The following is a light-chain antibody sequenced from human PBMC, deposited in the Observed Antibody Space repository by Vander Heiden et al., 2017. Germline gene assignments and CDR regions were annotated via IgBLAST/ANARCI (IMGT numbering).Light chain of an antibody. Sequence: QMTQSPSSLSASVGDRVTITCRASESINIYLNWHQQKPEKAPNLLIYATSSLQSGVPERFSGSGSGTDFTLPISSLQPEDFSTYYCQQSYITPLTFGGGTKVEI. CDR2: ATS. CDR3: QQSYITPLT. CDR1: ESINIY. J-gene: IGKJ4*01. V-gene: IGKV1-39*01.